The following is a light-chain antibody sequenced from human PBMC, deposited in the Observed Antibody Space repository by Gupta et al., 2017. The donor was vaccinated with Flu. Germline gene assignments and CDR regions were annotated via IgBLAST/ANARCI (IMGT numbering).Light chain of an antibody. Sequence: DIQMTQSPSSLSASVGDRITITCRASQSISDFLNWYQQKPGKAPRLLIYTASRVRSGVPSRFSGSGSETDFTLTISNRQPEDFAIYYCQQRYSSFNTFGQGTRLEIK. CDR2: TAS. V-gene: IGKV1-39*01. CDR3: QQRYSSFNT. J-gene: IGKJ5*01. CDR1: QSISDF.